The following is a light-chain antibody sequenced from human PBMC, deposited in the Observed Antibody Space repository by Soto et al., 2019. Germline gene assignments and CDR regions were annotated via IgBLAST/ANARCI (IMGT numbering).Light chain of an antibody. V-gene: IGLV1-40*01. CDR2: GNS. Sequence: QSVLTQPPSVSGAPGQRVTISCTGSSSNIGAGYDVHWYQQLPGTAPKLLIYGNSNRPSGVPDRFSGSKSGTSASLAITGLQAEDEADYYCQSYDSSLSGSGRVSGGGSKLTVL. CDR3: QSYDSSLSGSGRV. J-gene: IGLJ2*01. CDR1: SSNIGAGYD.